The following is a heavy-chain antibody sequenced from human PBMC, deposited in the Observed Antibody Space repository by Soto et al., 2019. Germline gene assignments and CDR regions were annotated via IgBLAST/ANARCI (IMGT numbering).Heavy chain of an antibody. CDR2: IKTKTQGKTT. D-gene: IGHD3-3*01. CDR1: GFSISSAW. V-gene: IGHV3-15*07. CDR3: TTGSVEGY. J-gene: IGHJ4*02. Sequence: EVQLVESGGGLVKPGGSLRLSCTASGFSISSAWMNWVRQAPGKGLEWVGRIKTKTQGKTTDYPAPVKGRFTIPRDDSKNTLYLQMNSLKMEDTAVYYCTTGSVEGYWGQGTLVTVSS.